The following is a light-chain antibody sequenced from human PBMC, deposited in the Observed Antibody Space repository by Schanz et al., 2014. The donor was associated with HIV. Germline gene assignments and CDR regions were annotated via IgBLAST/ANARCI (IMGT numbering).Light chain of an antibody. Sequence: EIVLTQSPGTLSLSPGERATLSCRASQSVSNNYLAWYQHKPGQAPRLLIYGASTRATGIPARFSGSGSGTDFTLTINSLQSEDFAVYYCQQYNNWPWTFGQGTKVQIK. CDR2: GAS. CDR1: QSVSNN. CDR3: QQYNNWPWT. V-gene: IGKV3-15*01. J-gene: IGKJ1*01.